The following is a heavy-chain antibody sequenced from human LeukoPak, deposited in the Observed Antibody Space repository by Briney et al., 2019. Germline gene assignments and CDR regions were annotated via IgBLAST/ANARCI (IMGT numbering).Heavy chain of an antibody. J-gene: IGHJ3*02. CDR2: IIPIFGTA. V-gene: IGHV1-69*13. D-gene: IGHD2-2*01. CDR1: GGTFSGYA. CDR3: ARRVPAAMVDDAFDI. Sequence: GASVKVSCKASGGTFSGYAISWVRQAPGQGLEWVGGIIPIFGTANYAQKFQGRVTITADESTSTAYMELSSLRSEDTAVYYCARRVPAAMVDDAFDIWGQGTMVTVSS.